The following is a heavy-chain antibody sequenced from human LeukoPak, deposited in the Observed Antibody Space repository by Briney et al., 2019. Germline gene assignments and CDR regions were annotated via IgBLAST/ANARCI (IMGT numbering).Heavy chain of an antibody. CDR2: ISWNSGSI. J-gene: IGHJ4*02. CDR1: GFTFDDYA. Sequence: GGSLRLSCAASGFTFDDYAMHWVRQAPGKGLEWVSGISWNSGSIGYADSVKGRFTISRDSAKNSLYLQMNSLRAEDMALYYCAKDMGRYSGSFTFDYWGQGTLVTVSS. CDR3: AKDMGRYSGSFTFDY. V-gene: IGHV3-9*03. D-gene: IGHD1-26*01.